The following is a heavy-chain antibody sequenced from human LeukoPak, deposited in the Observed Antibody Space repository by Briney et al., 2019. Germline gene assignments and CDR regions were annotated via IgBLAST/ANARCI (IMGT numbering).Heavy chain of an antibody. Sequence: GSLRLSCAASGFTVSSNYMSWVRQAPGKGLEWVSVIYSGGSTDYADSVKGRFTISRDNSKNTLYLQMNSLRVEDTAVYYCARSSHYDILTGYSEEDAFDIWGQGTMVTVSS. CDR1: GFTVSSNY. CDR3: ARSSHYDILTGYSEEDAFDI. D-gene: IGHD3-9*01. CDR2: IYSGGST. J-gene: IGHJ3*02. V-gene: IGHV3-53*01.